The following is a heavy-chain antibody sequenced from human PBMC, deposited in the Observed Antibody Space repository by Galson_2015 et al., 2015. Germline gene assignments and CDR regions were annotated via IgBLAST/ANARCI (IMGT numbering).Heavy chain of an antibody. V-gene: IGHV3-74*01. J-gene: IGHJ6*02. CDR1: GFTFSSYW. CDR3: ARAERNGMDV. Sequence: SLRLSCAASGFTFSSYWMHWVRQVPGKGLVWVSRISSDGSSTTYADSVKGRFTISRDNAKNTLYLQMNSLRAEDTAVYYCARAERNGMDVWGQGTTVTVSS. CDR2: ISSDGSST. D-gene: IGHD1-1*01.